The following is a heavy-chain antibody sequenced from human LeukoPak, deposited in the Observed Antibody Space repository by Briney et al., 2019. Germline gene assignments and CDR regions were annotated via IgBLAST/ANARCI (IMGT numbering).Heavy chain of an antibody. Sequence: GGSLRLSCAASGFTFSSYEMNWVRQAPGKGLEWVSYISSSGSTIYYADSVKGQFTISRDNAKNSLYLQMNSLRAEDTAVYYCARDLITMVRGASTYYYYYGMDVWGQGTTVTVSS. CDR1: GFTFSSYE. CDR3: ARDLITMVRGASTYYYYYGMDV. D-gene: IGHD3-10*01. J-gene: IGHJ6*02. V-gene: IGHV3-48*03. CDR2: ISSSGSTI.